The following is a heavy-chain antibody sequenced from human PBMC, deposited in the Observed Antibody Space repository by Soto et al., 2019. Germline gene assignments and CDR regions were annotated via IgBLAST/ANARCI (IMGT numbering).Heavy chain of an antibody. CDR3: ARDATLTTHAFYSMDV. Sequence: GESLKISCQGSGYSFTTYWISWVRQMPGKGLEWMGIIDPSDSYTNYSPSFQGHVTISADKSISTAYLQWSSLKASDTAMYYCARDATLTTHAFYSMDVWGQGTTVTVSS. CDR1: GYSFTTYW. CDR2: IDPSDSYT. V-gene: IGHV5-10-1*01. D-gene: IGHD4-4*01. J-gene: IGHJ6*02.